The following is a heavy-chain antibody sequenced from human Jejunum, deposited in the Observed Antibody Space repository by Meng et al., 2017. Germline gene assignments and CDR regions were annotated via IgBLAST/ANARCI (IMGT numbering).Heavy chain of an antibody. CDR2: IYTSGST. J-gene: IGHJ3*02. V-gene: IGHV4-61*02. CDR3: ASNTFYYSSGTYYGDAFDI. CDR1: GGPISSGLYS. D-gene: IGHD3-10*01. Sequence: LSCTVSGGPISSGLYSWTSIRQPAGKGLEWIGRIYTSGSTDYNPTLKSRITISLDTSKNKFSLKLSSVTAADTAVYYCASNTFYYSSGTYYGDAFDIWGQGTMVTVSS.